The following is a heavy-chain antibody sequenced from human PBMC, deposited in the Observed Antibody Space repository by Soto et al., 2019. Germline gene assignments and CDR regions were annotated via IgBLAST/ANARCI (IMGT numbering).Heavy chain of an antibody. CDR3: AKVEGRGYNYGYSDY. CDR2: IGGSGTAS. Sequence: EVQLLQSGGGLVQPGGSLRLSCVVSGFTFSGYAMSGVRQAPGMGLEWASGIGGSGTASGYAESVKGRFTISRDNTKNTLYLQMTSLRDEDTAVYYCAKVEGRGYNYGYSDYWGQGTLVIVSS. V-gene: IGHV3-23*01. D-gene: IGHD5-18*01. J-gene: IGHJ4*02. CDR1: GFTFSGYA.